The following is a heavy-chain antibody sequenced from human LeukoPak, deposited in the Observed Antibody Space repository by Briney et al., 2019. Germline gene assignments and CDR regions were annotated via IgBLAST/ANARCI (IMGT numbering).Heavy chain of an antibody. CDR2: ISWNSGSI. CDR3: AKDISSSILTTFIDY. CDR1: GFTFDDCA. V-gene: IGHV3-9*01. D-gene: IGHD2/OR15-2a*01. Sequence: GRSLRLSCATSGFTFDDCAMHWVRQAPGKGLEWVSGISWNSGSIAYVDSVKGRFTISRDNAKNSLYLQMNSLRPEDTALYYCAKDISSSILTTFIDYWGQGTLVTVSS. J-gene: IGHJ4*02.